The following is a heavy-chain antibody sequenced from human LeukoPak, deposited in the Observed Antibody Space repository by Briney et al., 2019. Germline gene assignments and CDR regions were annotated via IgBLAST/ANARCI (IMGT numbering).Heavy chain of an antibody. CDR2: ISTSGIST. J-gene: IGHJ6*04. CDR1: GFTFSSYA. Sequence: PGGSLRLSCAASGFTFSSYAMSWVRQAPGKGLEWVSAISTSGISTYYAESVEGRFTISRDNAKNSLYLQMNSLRAEDTAVYYCATDGKAVVVAARDVWGKGTTVTISS. D-gene: IGHD2-15*01. V-gene: IGHV3-23*01. CDR3: ATDGKAVVVAARDV.